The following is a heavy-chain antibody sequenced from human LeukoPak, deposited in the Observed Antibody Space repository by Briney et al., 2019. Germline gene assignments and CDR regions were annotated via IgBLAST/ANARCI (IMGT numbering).Heavy chain of an antibody. V-gene: IGHV3-30*02. Sequence: GGSLRLSCVASGFTFSSYGMHWVRQAPGKGLEWVAFVRYDGSIIYYADSVKGRFSISRDNSKRTLFLQMNSLRPEDTGVYYCAKDFLEWFQAFDYWGQGTLVTVSS. CDR3: AKDFLEWFQAFDY. J-gene: IGHJ4*02. D-gene: IGHD3-3*01. CDR1: GFTFSSYG. CDR2: VRYDGSII.